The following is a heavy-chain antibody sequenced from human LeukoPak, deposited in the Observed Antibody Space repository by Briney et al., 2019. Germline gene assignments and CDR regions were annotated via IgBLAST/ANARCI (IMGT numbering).Heavy chain of an antibody. J-gene: IGHJ6*03. CDR1: DGSISSSGFY. V-gene: IGHV4-39*07. CDR2: ILYGGST. CDR3: ARNPYISGWSYYYYYYMDV. Sequence: SETLSLTCTVSDGSISSSGFYWGWVRQPPGKGLQWIGSILYGGSTYYNPSLTGRVTISLGTSDNQFSLHLTSVTAADTAIYSCARNPYISGWSYYYYYYMDVWGKGTTVSVSS. D-gene: IGHD6-19*01.